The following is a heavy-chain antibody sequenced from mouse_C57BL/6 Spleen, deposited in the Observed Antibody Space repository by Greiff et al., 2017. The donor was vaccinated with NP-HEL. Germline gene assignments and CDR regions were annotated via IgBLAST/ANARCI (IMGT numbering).Heavy chain of an antibody. CDR2: IDPSDSYT. CDR1: GYTFTSYW. J-gene: IGHJ2*01. CDR3: ARGLGSDY. V-gene: IGHV1-59*01. D-gene: IGHD4-1*01. Sequence: VQLQQSGAELVRPGTSVKLSCKASGYTFTSYWMHWVKQRPGQGLEWIGVIDPSDSYTNYNQKFKGKATLTVDTSSSTAYMQLSSLTSEDSAVYYCARGLGSDYWGQGTTLTVSS.